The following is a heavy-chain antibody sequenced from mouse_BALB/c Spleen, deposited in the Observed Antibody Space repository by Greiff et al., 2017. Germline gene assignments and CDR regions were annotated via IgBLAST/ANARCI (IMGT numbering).Heavy chain of an antibody. D-gene: IGHD2-14*01. CDR1: GFTFSSYA. J-gene: IGHJ2*01. V-gene: IGHV5-9-1*01. CDR3: ARIRYDEGVGYYFDY. Sequence: EVMLVESGGGLVKPGGSLKLSCAASGFTFSSYAMSWVRQTPEKRLEWVATISSGGSYTYYPDSVKGRFTISRDNAKNTLYLQMSSLRSEDTAMYYCARIRYDEGVGYYFDYWGQGTTLTVSS. CDR2: ISSGGSYT.